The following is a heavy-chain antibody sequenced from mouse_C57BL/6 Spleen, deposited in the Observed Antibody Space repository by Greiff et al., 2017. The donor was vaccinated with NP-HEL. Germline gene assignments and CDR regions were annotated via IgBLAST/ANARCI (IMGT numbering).Heavy chain of an antibody. CDR1: GYTFTEYT. D-gene: IGHD1-1*01. V-gene: IGHV1-62-2*01. J-gene: IGHJ1*03. CDR3: ARHEASYYYGSSYGYFDV. CDR2: FYPGSGSI. Sequence: VQLQQSGAELVKPGASVKLSCKASGYTFTEYTIHWVKQRSGQGLEWIGWFYPGSGSIKYNEKFKDKATLTADKSSSTVYMELSRLTSEDSAVYFCARHEASYYYGSSYGYFDVWGTGTTGTVSS.